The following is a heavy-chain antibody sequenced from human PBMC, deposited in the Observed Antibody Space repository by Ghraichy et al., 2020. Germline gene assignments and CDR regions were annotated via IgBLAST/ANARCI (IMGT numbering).Heavy chain of an antibody. J-gene: IGHJ6*03. CDR2: ISWNSGSI. V-gene: IGHV3-9*01. Sequence: GGSLRLSCAASGFTFDDYAMHWVRQAPGKGLEWVSGISWNSGSIGYADSVKGRFTISRDNAKNSLYLQMNSLRAEDTALYYCAKGHKDHYYYYMDVWGKGTTVTVSS. CDR1: GFTFDDYA. CDR3: AKGHKDHYYYYMDV.